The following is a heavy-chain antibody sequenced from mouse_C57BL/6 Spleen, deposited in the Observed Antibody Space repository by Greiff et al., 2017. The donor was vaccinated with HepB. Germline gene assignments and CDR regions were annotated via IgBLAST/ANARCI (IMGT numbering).Heavy chain of an antibody. J-gene: IGHJ3*01. CDR2: IDPENGDT. CDR1: GFNIKDDY. CDR3: TTRSTMVTTGFAY. Sequence: VQLQQSGAELVRPGASVKLSCTASGFNIKDDYMHWVKQRPEQGLEWIGWIDPENGDTEYASKFQGKATITADTSSNTAYLQLSSLTSEDTAVYYCTTRSTMVTTGFAYWGQGTLVTVSA. D-gene: IGHD2-2*01. V-gene: IGHV14-4*01.